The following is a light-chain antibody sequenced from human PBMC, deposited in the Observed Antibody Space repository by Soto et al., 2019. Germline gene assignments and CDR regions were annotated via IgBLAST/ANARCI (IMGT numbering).Light chain of an antibody. CDR1: QSVSSD. Sequence: EIVMTQSPATLSVSPGERATLSCRASQSVSSDLAWYHQKPGQAPRLLIYGASTRATGIPARFSGSGSGTEFTLTISSLQSEDFAVYYCQQYNNWPLTFGGGTKVKIK. V-gene: IGKV3-15*01. J-gene: IGKJ4*01. CDR3: QQYNNWPLT. CDR2: GAS.